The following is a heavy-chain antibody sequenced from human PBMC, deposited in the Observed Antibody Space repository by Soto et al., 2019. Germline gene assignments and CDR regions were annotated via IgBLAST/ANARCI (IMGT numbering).Heavy chain of an antibody. CDR2: INAGNGNT. V-gene: IGHV1-3*01. D-gene: IGHD3-22*01. Sequence: ASVKVSCKASGYSLTSYAIHWVRQAPGERLEWMGWINAGNGNTKNAQKFQGRVTITTDTSTSTAYMEVSSLRSEDTAVYYCARVEDYYDSSGYYSDFDYWGQGTLVTVSS. CDR1: GYSLTSYA. CDR3: ARVEDYYDSSGYYSDFDY. J-gene: IGHJ4*02.